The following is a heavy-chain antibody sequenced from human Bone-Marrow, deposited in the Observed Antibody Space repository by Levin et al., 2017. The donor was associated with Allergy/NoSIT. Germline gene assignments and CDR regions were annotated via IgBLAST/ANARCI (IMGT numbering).Heavy chain of an antibody. J-gene: IGHJ5*02. D-gene: IGHD6-19*01. Sequence: GESLKISCKTSGYTFTGYFIHWVRQAPAQGLEWMGRINPNSGGTNYAQNFQGRVTMTRDTSISTAYMELSSLRSDDTAVYYCARQFSGWPPAVFDPWGQGTLVAVSS. CDR2: INPNSGGT. V-gene: IGHV1-2*06. CDR3: ARQFSGWPPAVFDP. CDR1: GYTFTGYF.